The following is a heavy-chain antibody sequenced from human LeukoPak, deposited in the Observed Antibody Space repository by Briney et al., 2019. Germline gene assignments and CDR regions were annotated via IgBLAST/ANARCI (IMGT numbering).Heavy chain of an antibody. CDR2: MNPNSGNT. J-gene: IGHJ6*02. V-gene: IGHV1-8*02. Sequence: ASVKVSCKASGYSFSSFDVNWVRQAAGQGLEWMGWMNPNSGNTGYAQKFQGRVAMTRNTSTNTAYMELSSLRSEDTAVYYCASVTRYYYGMEVWGQGTTVTVSS. CDR3: ASVTRYYYGMEV. CDR1: GYSFSSFD.